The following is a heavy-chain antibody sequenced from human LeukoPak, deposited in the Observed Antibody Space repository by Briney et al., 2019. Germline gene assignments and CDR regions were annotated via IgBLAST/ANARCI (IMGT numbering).Heavy chain of an antibody. Sequence: GGSLRLSCAASGFTFSSYSMNWVRQAPGKGLEWVSSISSSSSYIYYADSVKGRFTISRDNAKNSLYLQMNSLRAEDTAVYYCASFYDILTGYYNDYGMDVWGQGTTVTVSS. D-gene: IGHD3-9*01. CDR3: ASFYDILTGYYNDYGMDV. CDR2: ISSSSSYI. V-gene: IGHV3-21*01. CDR1: GFTFSSYS. J-gene: IGHJ6*02.